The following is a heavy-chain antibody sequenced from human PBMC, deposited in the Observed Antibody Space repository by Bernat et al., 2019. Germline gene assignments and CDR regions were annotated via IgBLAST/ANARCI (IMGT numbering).Heavy chain of an antibody. Sequence: EMQLVQSGVGLVQPGVSLRLACAGSEFTFSVHFIDWVRQAPGKGLEWTGRTRDTPQYAASVKGRFSMSRDDPKNLLYLQMNSLKSEDTAVYYCLGWYYGMNVWGQGTTVTVS. V-gene: IGHV3-72*01. D-gene: IGHD6-19*01. CDR2: TRDTP. CDR3: LGWYYGMNV. J-gene: IGHJ6*02. CDR1: EFTFSVHF.